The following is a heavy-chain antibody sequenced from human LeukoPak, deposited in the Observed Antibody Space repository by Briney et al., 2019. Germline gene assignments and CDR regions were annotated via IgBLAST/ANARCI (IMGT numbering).Heavy chain of an antibody. J-gene: IGHJ4*02. Sequence: ASVKVSCKASGYTFTSYYMHWVRQAPGQGLEWMGIINPSGGSTSYAQKFQGRVTMTRDTFTSTVYMELSSLRSEDTAVYYCARSGQWGHVDYWGQGTLVTVSS. D-gene: IGHD6-19*01. CDR1: GYTFTSYY. CDR3: ARSGQWGHVDY. V-gene: IGHV1-46*01. CDR2: INPSGGST.